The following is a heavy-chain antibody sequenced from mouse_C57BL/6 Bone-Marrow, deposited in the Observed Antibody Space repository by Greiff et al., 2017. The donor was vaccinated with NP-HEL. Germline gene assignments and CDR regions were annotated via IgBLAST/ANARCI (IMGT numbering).Heavy chain of an antibody. V-gene: IGHV5-9*01. CDR1: GFTFSSYT. D-gene: IGHD3-2*02. CDR3: ARQGQLRLRDYAMDY. J-gene: IGHJ4*01. Sequence: EVHLVESGGGLVKPGGSLKLSCAASGFTFSSYTMSWVRQTPEKRLEWVATISGGGGNTYYPDSVKGRFTISRDNAKNTLYLQMSSLRSEDTALYYCARQGQLRLRDYAMDYWGQGTSVTVSS. CDR2: ISGGGGNT.